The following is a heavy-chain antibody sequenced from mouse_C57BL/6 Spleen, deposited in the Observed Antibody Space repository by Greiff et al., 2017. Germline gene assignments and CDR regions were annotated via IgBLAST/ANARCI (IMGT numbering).Heavy chain of an antibody. CDR2: IDPSDSYT. J-gene: IGHJ2*01. CDR3: ARGGLRRTGGYYFDY. CDR1: GYTFTSYW. Sequence: QVQLQQPGAELVMPGASVKLSCKASGYTFTSYWMHWVKQRPGQGLEWIGEIDPSDSYTNYNQKFKGKSTLTVDKSSSTAYMQLSSLTSEDSAVYDCARGGLRRTGGYYFDYWGQGTTLTVSS. V-gene: IGHV1-69*01. D-gene: IGHD2-4*01.